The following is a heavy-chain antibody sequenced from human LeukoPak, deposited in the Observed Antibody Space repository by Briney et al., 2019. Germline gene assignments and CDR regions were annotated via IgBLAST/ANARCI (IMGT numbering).Heavy chain of an antibody. CDR2: IYYSGRT. D-gene: IGHD1-26*01. J-gene: IGHJ4*02. CDR1: GGSISSSNYY. Sequence: SETLSLTCAVSGGSISSSNYYWAWIRQPPGKGLEWIGSIYYSGRTFYNPSLKSRLTISIDTSKNQFSLKLISMTAADTGVYYCARRDVGGTIDYWGQGTLVTVSS. V-gene: IGHV4-39*01. CDR3: ARRDVGGTIDY.